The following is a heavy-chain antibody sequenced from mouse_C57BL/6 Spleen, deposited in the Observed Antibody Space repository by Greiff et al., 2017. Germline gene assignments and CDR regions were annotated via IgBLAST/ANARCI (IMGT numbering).Heavy chain of an antibody. CDR1: GYTFTDYY. D-gene: IGHD3-3*01. CDR2: INPNNGGT. V-gene: IGHV1-26*01. Sequence: VQLQQSGPELVKPGASVKISCKASGYTFTDYYMNWVKQSHGKSLEWIGDINPNNGGTSYNQKFKGKATLTVDKSSSTAYMELRSLTSEDSAVYYCARGLADYYAMDYWGQGTSVTVSS. J-gene: IGHJ4*01. CDR3: ARGLADYYAMDY.